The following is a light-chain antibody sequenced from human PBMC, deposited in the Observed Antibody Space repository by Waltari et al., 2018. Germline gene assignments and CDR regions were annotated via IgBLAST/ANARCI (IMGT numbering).Light chain of an antibody. CDR1: SSDIGAYYY. CDR3: SSPTTRSTQV. Sequence: QSGLTQPASVSGSPGQSITIPCIGTSSDIGAYYYVSWYQQHPGKAPKLLIYDVRDRPSGGSHRFSGSKSGNAASLTISGLQAEDEATYYCSSPTTRSTQVFGSGTKVTV. J-gene: IGLJ1*01. CDR2: DVR. V-gene: IGLV2-14*01.